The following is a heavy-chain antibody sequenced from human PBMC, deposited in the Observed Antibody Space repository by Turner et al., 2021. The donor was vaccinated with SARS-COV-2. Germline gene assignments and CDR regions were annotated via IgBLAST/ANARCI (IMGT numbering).Heavy chain of an antibody. Sequence: VQLVESGGGVVQPGQSMRLSRAESGFTLSRYGMHWVRQAPGKGLEWVAVIWYDGSNKYYADSVKGRFTISRDNSKNTLYLQMNSLRAEDTAVYYCARDHYYDSSGYTLDAFDIWGQGTMVTISS. CDR1: GFTLSRYG. CDR2: IWYDGSNK. J-gene: IGHJ3*02. D-gene: IGHD3-22*01. V-gene: IGHV3-33*01. CDR3: ARDHYYDSSGYTLDAFDI.